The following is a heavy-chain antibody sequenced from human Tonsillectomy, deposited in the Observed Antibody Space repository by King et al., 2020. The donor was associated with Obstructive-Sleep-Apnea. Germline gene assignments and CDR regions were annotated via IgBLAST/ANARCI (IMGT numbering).Heavy chain of an antibody. CDR3: ARAYKLELRALDY. V-gene: IGHV4-39*07. CDR2: IYYSGST. J-gene: IGHJ4*02. Sequence: QLQESGPGLVKPSETLSLTCTVSGGSISSSSYYWGWIRQPPGKGLEWIGSIYYSGSTYYNPSLKSRVTISVDTSKNQFSLKLSSVTAADTAVYYCARAYKLELRALDYWGQGTLVTVSS. CDR1: GGSISSSSYY. D-gene: IGHD1-7*01.